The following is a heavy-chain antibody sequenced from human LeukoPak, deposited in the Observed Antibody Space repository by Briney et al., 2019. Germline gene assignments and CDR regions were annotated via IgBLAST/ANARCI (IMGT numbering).Heavy chain of an antibody. J-gene: IGHJ3*02. CDR3: ARVRDETGYDSDAFDI. V-gene: IGHV4-39*07. Sequence: SETLSLTCIVSGGSFSSSSFYWGWIRQPPGKGLEWIGSIYFSGSTYYNPSLQSRVTISVDTSKNQFSLKLSSVTAADTAVYYCARVRDETGYDSDAFDIWGQGTMVTVSP. D-gene: IGHD3-22*01. CDR2: IYFSGST. CDR1: GGSFSSSSFY.